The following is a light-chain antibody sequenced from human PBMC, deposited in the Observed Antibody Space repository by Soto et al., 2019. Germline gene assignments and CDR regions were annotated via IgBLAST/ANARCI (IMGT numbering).Light chain of an antibody. V-gene: IGKV3-11*01. Sequence: EIVLTQSPATLSLSPGERATLSCRASQSVSSYLAWYQQKPGQAPRLLIYDASNRATVIPARFSGSGSGTDFTLTISSLEPEDFAVYYCQQRSNWPPYTFGQGTKLAIK. CDR1: QSVSSY. CDR2: DAS. CDR3: QQRSNWPPYT. J-gene: IGKJ2*01.